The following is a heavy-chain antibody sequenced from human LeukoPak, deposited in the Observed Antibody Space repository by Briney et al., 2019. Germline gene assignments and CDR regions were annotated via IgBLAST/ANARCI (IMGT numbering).Heavy chain of an antibody. J-gene: IGHJ6*03. CDR1: GGTFSSYA. Sequence: SVKVSCKASGGTFSSYAISWVRQAPGQGLEWMGGIIPIFGTTNYAQKFQGRVTITTDASTSTAYMELSSLRSEDTAVYYCARDATTRGYYYMDVWGKGTTVTVSS. CDR2: IIPIFGTT. CDR3: ARDATTRGYYYMDV. V-gene: IGHV1-69*05. D-gene: IGHD2-15*01.